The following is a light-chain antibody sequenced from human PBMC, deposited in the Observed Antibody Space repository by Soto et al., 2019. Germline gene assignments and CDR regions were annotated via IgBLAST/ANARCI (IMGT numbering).Light chain of an antibody. CDR2: GAS. Sequence: EIVLTQSPGTLSLSPGEGATLSCRASQSVTSNYLAWYQQKPGQAPRLLIYGASSRATGIPDRFSGSGSGTDFTLTISSLEPEDSAVYYCQQRTNWPPRTFGGGTKVEIK. CDR1: QSVTSNY. V-gene: IGKV3D-20*02. CDR3: QQRTNWPPRT. J-gene: IGKJ4*01.